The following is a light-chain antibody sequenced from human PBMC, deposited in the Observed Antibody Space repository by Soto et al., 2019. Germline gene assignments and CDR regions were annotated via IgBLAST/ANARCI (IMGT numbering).Light chain of an antibody. J-gene: IGKJ1*01. Sequence: DIQMTQSPSTLSASVGDRVTITCRASQNIITWLAWFQQKPGKAPKLLIYKASTLERGVPSRFSGSGSETEFTLTITSLQPEDFATYYCQQYNSFPSFGQGTKVE. V-gene: IGKV1-5*03. CDR3: QQYNSFPS. CDR1: QNIITW. CDR2: KAS.